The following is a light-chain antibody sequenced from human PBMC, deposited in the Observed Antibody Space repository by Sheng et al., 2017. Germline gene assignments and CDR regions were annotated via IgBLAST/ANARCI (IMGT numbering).Light chain of an antibody. Sequence: DVVMTQSPLSLPVTLGQPASISCRSSQSLVNSDGRTFLSWLQQRPGQCPRRLIYKVSNRDSGVPDRFSGSGSDTDFTLTISRVEAEDVGIYYCMQSVQIPWTFGQGTKVEIK. CDR2: KVS. CDR3: MQSVQIPWT. V-gene: IGKV2-30*01. CDR1: QSLVNSDGRTF. J-gene: IGKJ1*01.